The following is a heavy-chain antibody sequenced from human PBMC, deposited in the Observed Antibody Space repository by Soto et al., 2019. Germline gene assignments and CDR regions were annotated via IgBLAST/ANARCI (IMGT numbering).Heavy chain of an antibody. CDR2: INHSGST. Sequence: SETLSLTCAVYGGSFSGDYWNWIRQPPGKGLEWIGEINHSGSTNYNPSLKSRVTISVDTSKNQFSLKLSSVTAADTAVYYCARDYGRNFDYWGQGTQVTVYS. V-gene: IGHV4-34*01. CDR1: GGSFSGDY. CDR3: ARDYGRNFDY. J-gene: IGHJ4*02. D-gene: IGHD3-10*01.